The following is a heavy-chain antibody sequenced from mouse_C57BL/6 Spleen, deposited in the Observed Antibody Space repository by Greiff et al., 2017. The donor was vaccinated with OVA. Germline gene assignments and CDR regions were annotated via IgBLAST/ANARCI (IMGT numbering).Heavy chain of an antibody. J-gene: IGHJ3*01. CDR1: GYTFTSYW. CDR2: IYPSDSET. Sequence: QVQLQQPGAELVRPGSSVKLSCKASGYTFTSYWMDWVKQRPGQGLEWIGNIYPSDSETHYNQKFKDKATLTVDKSSSTAYMQLSSLTSEDSAVYYSARPIYYGNGGLAYWGQGTLVTVSA. D-gene: IGHD2-1*01. V-gene: IGHV1-61*01. CDR3: ARPIYYGNGGLAY.